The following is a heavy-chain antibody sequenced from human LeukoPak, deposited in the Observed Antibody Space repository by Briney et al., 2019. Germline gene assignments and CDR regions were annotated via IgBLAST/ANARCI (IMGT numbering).Heavy chain of an antibody. Sequence: GGSLRLSCAASGFTFSSYSMNWVRQAPGKGLEWVSSISSSSSYIYYADSVKGRFTISRDNAKNSLYLQMNSLRAEDTAVYYCARDLQLWLPDAFDIWGQGTMVTVSS. CDR1: GFTFSSYS. V-gene: IGHV3-21*01. D-gene: IGHD5-18*01. CDR3: ARDLQLWLPDAFDI. J-gene: IGHJ3*02. CDR2: ISSSSSYI.